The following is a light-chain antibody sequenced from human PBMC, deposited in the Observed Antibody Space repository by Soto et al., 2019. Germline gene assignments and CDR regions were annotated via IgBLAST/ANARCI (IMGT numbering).Light chain of an antibody. J-gene: IGKJ2*01. CDR2: GAS. V-gene: IGKV3-15*01. CDR3: QQYNKWPPYT. CDR1: QSISSY. Sequence: MTQSPSSLSASVGDRVTITCRASQSISSYLNWYQQKPGQGPRLLIYGASTRATGIPARFSGSGSGTEFTLTISSLQSEDFAVYYCQQYNKWPPYTFGQGTKVEIK.